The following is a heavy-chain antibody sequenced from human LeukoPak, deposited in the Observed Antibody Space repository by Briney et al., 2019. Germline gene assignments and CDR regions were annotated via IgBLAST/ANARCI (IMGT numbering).Heavy chain of an antibody. CDR1: GYTFTNYG. D-gene: IGHD1-26*01. CDR2: ISAYSGNT. J-gene: IGHJ4*02. V-gene: IGHV1-18*01. Sequence: ASVKVSCKASGYTFTNYGISCMRQAPGHGLEWMGWISAYSGNTNFAQKFQGRVTMTTDTSTSTAYMELRSLRSDDTAVYYCARDAEVVGATTGILFDYWGQGTLVTVSS. CDR3: ARDAEVVGATTGILFDY.